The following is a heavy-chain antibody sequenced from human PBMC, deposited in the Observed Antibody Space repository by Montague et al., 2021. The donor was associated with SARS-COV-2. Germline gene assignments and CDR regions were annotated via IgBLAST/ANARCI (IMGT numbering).Heavy chain of an antibody. Sequence: SETLSLTCTVSGASMSGSYWCWVRQPPGKGPEWIGNIYSSGSTHYNPSPKSRVTISVDTSKSQSSLRLTSVTAADTAVYYCVREGRSSAYAMDYWGQGTLVTVSS. D-gene: IGHD3-22*01. CDR1: GASMSGSY. J-gene: IGHJ4*02. CDR3: VREGRSSAYAMDY. V-gene: IGHV4-59*01. CDR2: IYSSGST.